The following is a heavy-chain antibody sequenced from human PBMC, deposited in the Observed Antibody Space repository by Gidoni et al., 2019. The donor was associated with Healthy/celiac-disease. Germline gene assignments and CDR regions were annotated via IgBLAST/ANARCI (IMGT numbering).Heavy chain of an antibody. CDR3: ASSITMVRGVMQGSWFDP. V-gene: IGHV3-48*02. CDR1: GFTFSSYS. CDR2: ISSSSRTI. D-gene: IGHD3-10*01. Sequence: EVQLVESGGGLVQPGGSLRLSCAASGFTFSSYSMNWVRQAPGKGLEWVSYISSSSRTIYYADSVKGRFTISRDNAKNSLYLQMNSLRDEDTAVYYCASSITMVRGVMQGSWFDPWGQGTLVTVSS. J-gene: IGHJ5*02.